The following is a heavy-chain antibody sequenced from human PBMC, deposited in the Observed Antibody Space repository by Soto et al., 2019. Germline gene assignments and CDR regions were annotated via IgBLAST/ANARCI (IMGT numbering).Heavy chain of an antibody. CDR1: GGSISSSSYY. Sequence: QLQLQESGPGLVKPSETLSLTCTVSGGSISSSSYYWGWIRQPPGKGLEWIGSIYYSGSTYYNPSLKSRVTISVDTSKNQFSLKLSSVTAADTAVYYCARHTIDEFVLPQWWFDPWGQGTLVTVSS. CDR3: ARHTIDEFVLPQWWFDP. CDR2: IYYSGST. V-gene: IGHV4-39*01. J-gene: IGHJ5*02. D-gene: IGHD3-10*01.